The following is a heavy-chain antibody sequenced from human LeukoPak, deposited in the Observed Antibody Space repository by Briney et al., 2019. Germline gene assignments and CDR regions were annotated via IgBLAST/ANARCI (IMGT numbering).Heavy chain of an antibody. V-gene: IGHV3-64*01. CDR3: VRDFSYGSGFDY. D-gene: IGHD5-18*01. CDR1: GFSISSYA. Sequence: GGSLRLSCAASGFSISSYALHWVRQAPGKGLQYVSGISNGGSIDYANSVKGRFTISRDNSKNTLYLQMGSLRPEDMAVYYCVRDFSYGSGFDYWGQGILVTVSS. CDR2: ISNGGSI. J-gene: IGHJ4*02.